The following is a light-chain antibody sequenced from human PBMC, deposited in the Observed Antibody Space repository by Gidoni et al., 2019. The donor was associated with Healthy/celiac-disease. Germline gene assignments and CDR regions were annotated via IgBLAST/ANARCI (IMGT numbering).Light chain of an antibody. CDR1: QSISSW. J-gene: IGKJ1*01. V-gene: IGKV1-5*03. Sequence: DIQMTQSPSTLSASVGDRVTITGRASQSISSWLAWYQQKPGKAPKLLIYKASSLASGVPSRFSGSVSGTEFTLTISSLQPDDFATYYCQQYNSYSPLFGQGTKVEIK. CDR2: KAS. CDR3: QQYNSYSPL.